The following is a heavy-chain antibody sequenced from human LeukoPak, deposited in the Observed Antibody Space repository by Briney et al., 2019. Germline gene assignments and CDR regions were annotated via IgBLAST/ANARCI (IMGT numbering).Heavy chain of an antibody. Sequence: PGGSLRLSCAASGFTFSSYAMHWVRQAPGKGLEWVAVISYDGSNKYYADPVKGRFTISRDNSKNTLYLQMNSLRAEDTAVYYCARDIVPAAVDHFDYWGQGTLVTVSS. CDR3: ARDIVPAAVDHFDY. D-gene: IGHD2-2*01. V-gene: IGHV3-30*04. CDR2: ISYDGSNK. CDR1: GFTFSSYA. J-gene: IGHJ4*02.